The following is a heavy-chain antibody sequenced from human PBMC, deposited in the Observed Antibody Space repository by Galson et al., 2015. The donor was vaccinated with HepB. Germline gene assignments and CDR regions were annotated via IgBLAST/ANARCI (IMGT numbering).Heavy chain of an antibody. V-gene: IGHV3-33*01. Sequence: SLRLSCAASGFTFSNFAMHWVRQAPGKGLEWVSVIWYDGRNELYRDSVKGRFTISRDNDKNTLYLQMNSLRAEDTAVYYCARDHSKAVRPEYYFDFWGQGTQVSVSS. CDR2: IWYDGRNE. CDR3: ARDHSKAVRPEYYFDF. CDR1: GFTFSNFA. D-gene: IGHD6-6*01. J-gene: IGHJ4*02.